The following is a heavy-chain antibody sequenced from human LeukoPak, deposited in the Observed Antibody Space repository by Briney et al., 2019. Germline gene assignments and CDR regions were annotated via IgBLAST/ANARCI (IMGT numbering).Heavy chain of an antibody. J-gene: IGHJ4*02. CDR2: ISGSGGST. CDR3: AKEGYQAGTTSKGYFDY. D-gene: IGHD1-7*01. V-gene: IGHV3-23*01. CDR1: GFTFSSYA. Sequence: GGSLRLSCAASGFTFSSYAMSWVRQAPGKGLEWVSAISGSGGSTYYADSVKGRFTISRDNSKNTLSLQMNSLRAEDTAAYYCAKEGYQAGTTSKGYFDYWGQGTLVTVSS.